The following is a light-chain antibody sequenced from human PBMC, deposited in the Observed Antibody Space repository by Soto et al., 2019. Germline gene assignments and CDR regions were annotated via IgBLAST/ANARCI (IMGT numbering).Light chain of an antibody. CDR3: QQYNNWPFS. J-gene: IGKJ5*01. Sequence: EIVMTQSPATLSVSPGERATLSCRSGQGVSTNFAWYQQKSRQPRMLLIYDVSIRATGVPGRFSGTGSGTEFTLTISSLQSEDSAVYFCQQYNNWPFSFGQGTRLEIK. CDR1: QGVSTN. CDR2: DVS. V-gene: IGKV3-15*01.